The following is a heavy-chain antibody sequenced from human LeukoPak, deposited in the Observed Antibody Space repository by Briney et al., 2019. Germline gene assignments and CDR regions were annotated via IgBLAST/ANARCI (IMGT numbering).Heavy chain of an antibody. CDR1: GSSITSYW. CDR3: ARVGPMVRRYYYYCMDV. V-gene: IGHV5-10-1*01. D-gene: IGHD3-10*01. CDR2: IVPRDSYT. Sequence: AESLKISCKGAGSSITSYWISRVRQMAGEGLEWMVRIVPRDSYTNYTPTFQGHVTISPDKSISTAYLQWSSLKASDTAMYYCARVGPMVRRYYYYCMDVWGQGTTVTVSS. J-gene: IGHJ6*02.